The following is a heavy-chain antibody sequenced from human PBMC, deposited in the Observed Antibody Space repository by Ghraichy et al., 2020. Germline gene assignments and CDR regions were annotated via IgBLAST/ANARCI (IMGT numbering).Heavy chain of an antibody. CDR2: IGKAGDT. CDR1: GFSISTYD. D-gene: IGHD2-15*01. CDR3: VRDPSGWGMDV. V-gene: IGHV3-13*01. Sequence: GGSLRLSCAAYGFSISTYDIQWVRQVTGKGLEWVSSIGKAGDTHYADSVKGRFTISRENAKNSVYLQMNSLRAGDTAIYYCVRDPSGWGMDVWGQGTTVTVSS. J-gene: IGHJ6*02.